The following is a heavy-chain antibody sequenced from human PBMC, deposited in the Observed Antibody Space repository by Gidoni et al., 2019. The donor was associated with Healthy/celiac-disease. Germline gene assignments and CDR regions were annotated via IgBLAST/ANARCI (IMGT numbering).Heavy chain of an antibody. CDR3: AKVLPAMEYCSGGSCYSTHFDY. J-gene: IGHJ4*02. D-gene: IGHD2-15*01. CDR2: ISGSGGST. V-gene: IGHV3-23*01. CDR1: GFTFSRYA. Sequence: EVQLLESGGGLVQPGGSLRLSCAASGFTFSRYAMRLVRQAPGQGLEWVSAISGSGGSTYYADSVKGRFTISRDNSKNTLYLQMNSLRAEDTAVYYCAKVLPAMEYCSGGSCYSTHFDYWGQGTLVTVSS.